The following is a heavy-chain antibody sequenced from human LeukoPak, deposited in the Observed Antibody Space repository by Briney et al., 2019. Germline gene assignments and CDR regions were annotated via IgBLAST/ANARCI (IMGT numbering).Heavy chain of an antibody. V-gene: IGHV1-69*13. CDR1: GGTFSSYA. D-gene: IGHD3-22*01. CDR3: ARGLYYYDSSGYGAFDI. Sequence: SVKVSCKASGGTFSSYAISWVRQAPRQGLEWMGGIIPIFGTTNYAQKFQDRVTITADESASTAYMELSSLRSEDTAVYYCARGLYYYDSSGYGAFDIWGQGTMVTVSS. CDR2: IIPIFGTT. J-gene: IGHJ3*02.